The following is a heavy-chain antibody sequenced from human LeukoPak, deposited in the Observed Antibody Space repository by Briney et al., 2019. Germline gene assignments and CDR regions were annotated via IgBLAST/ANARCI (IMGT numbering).Heavy chain of an antibody. D-gene: IGHD5-18*01. CDR2: IWYDGSNK. Sequence: GGSLRLYCAASGFTFSSYGMHWVRQAPGKGLEWVVVIWYDGSNKYYADSVKGRFTISRDNSKNTLYLQMNSLRAEDTAVYYCARETAIEPFDYWGQGTLVTVSS. V-gene: IGHV3-33*01. CDR3: ARETAIEPFDY. CDR1: GFTFSSYG. J-gene: IGHJ4*02.